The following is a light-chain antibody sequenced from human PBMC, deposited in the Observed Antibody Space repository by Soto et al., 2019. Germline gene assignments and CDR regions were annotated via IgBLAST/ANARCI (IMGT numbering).Light chain of an antibody. CDR3: QQSYSTPLT. J-gene: IGKJ4*01. V-gene: IGKV1-39*01. CDR2: AAS. CDR1: QSIISY. Sequence: DIQMTQSPSSLSASAGERVTITCRASQSIISYLNWYQQKPGKAPNLLIYAASSLQSGVPSRFSGSGSGTDFTLTISSLQPEDFATYYCQQSYSTPLTFGGGTKVEIK.